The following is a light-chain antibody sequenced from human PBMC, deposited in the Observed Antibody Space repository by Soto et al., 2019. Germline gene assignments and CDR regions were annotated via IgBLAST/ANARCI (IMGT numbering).Light chain of an antibody. Sequence: QSALTQPASVSGSPGQSITISCTGTSSDVGNYNLVSWYQQYPGKAPKLMIYEGGKRPSGVSNRFSGSKSGNTASLTISGLQAEDEADYYCQSYDISLSGFYVFGTGTKLTVL. CDR3: QSYDISLSGFYV. V-gene: IGLV2-23*01. CDR2: EGG. CDR1: SSDVGNYNL. J-gene: IGLJ1*01.